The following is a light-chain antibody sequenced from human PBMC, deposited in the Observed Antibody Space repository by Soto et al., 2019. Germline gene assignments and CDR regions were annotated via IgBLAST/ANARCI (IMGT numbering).Light chain of an antibody. J-gene: IGLJ1*01. Sequence: SYELTQPPSVSVAPGNTARITCGGINIGTKSVHWYQQRPGQAPVLVIYYDTDRPSGIPERFSGSNSRNTATLTITRVEAGYEADYYCQVWDSNNDHYVFGSGTKLTVL. CDR2: YDT. CDR3: QVWDSNNDHYV. V-gene: IGLV3-21*01. CDR1: NIGTKS.